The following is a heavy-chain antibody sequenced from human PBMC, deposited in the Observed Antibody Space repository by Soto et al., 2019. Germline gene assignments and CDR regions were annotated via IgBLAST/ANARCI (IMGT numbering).Heavy chain of an antibody. CDR1: GGSVNSADYY. CDR3: ARGPDSAYVVDALHI. D-gene: IGHD5-12*01. J-gene: IGHJ3*02. V-gene: IGHV4-31*03. Sequence: QVQLQESGPGLVKPSQTLSLICTVSGGSVNSADYYWSWIRQHPGKGLEWIGYIYHSGSTYYNPSIKSRGTMSVDTSKNQFSLKVNSVTAADTAVYYCARGPDSAYVVDALHIWGQGTMVTVSS. CDR2: IYHSGST.